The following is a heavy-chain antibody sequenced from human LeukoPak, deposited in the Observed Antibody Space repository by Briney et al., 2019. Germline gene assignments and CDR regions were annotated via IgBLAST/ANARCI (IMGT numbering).Heavy chain of an antibody. Sequence: PGGSLRLSCAASAFTFSNYAMSWVRQAPGKGLEWVSEISGSGGSTYYADSVKGRFTISRDNAKNSLYLQMNSLRAEDTAVYYCARDGGGAFDYWGQGTLVTVSS. J-gene: IGHJ4*02. V-gene: IGHV3-23*01. D-gene: IGHD3-16*01. CDR1: AFTFSNYA. CDR3: ARDGGGAFDY. CDR2: ISGSGGST.